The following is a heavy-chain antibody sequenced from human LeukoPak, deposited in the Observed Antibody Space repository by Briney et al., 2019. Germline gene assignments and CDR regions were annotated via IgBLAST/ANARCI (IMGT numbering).Heavy chain of an antibody. J-gene: IGHJ4*02. Sequence: SETLSLTCAVYGGSFSGYYWSWIRQPPGKGLEWIEEINHSGSTNYNPSLKSRVTISVDTSKNQFSLKLSSVTAADTAVYYCARLPVVPAAMPDYWGQGTLVTVSS. CDR3: ARLPVVPAAMPDY. CDR1: GGSFSGYY. V-gene: IGHV4-34*01. CDR2: INHSGST. D-gene: IGHD2-2*01.